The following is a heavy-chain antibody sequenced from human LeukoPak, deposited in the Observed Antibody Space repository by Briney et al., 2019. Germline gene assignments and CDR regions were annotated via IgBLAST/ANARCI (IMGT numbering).Heavy chain of an antibody. CDR3: ATYYDISSGYTFDY. V-gene: IGHV4-4*02. D-gene: IGHD3-3*01. J-gene: IGHJ4*02. CDR1: GGSISRSNW. Sequence: SETLSLTCTVSGGSISRSNWWSWVRQPPGEGLEWIGEIHDTGSTNYNPPLKSRVTMSLDKSKNQFSLNLNSVTAADTAVYYCATYYDISSGYTFDYWGQGTLVAVSS. CDR2: IHDTGST.